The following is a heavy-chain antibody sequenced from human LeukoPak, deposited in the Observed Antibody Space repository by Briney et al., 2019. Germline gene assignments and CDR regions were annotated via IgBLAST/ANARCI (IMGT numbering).Heavy chain of an antibody. Sequence: SETLSLTCTVSGGSISSYYWSWIRQSPGKGLECIGYIHYTGSTNYNPSLKSRVTISVDTSKNQFSLKLSSVTAADTAVYYCARHGNYYGSGSYYWGQGTLVTVSS. J-gene: IGHJ4*02. CDR2: IHYTGST. CDR1: GGSISSYY. CDR3: ARHGNYYGSGSYY. D-gene: IGHD3-10*01. V-gene: IGHV4-59*08.